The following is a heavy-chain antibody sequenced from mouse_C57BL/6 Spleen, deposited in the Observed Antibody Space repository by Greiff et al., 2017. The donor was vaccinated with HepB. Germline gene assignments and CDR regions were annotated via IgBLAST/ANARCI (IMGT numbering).Heavy chain of an antibody. Sequence: VQLQQSGPELVKPGASVKISCKASGYTFTDYYMNWVKQSHGKSLEWIGDINPNNGGTSYNQKFKGKATLTVDKSSSTAYMELRSLTSEDSAVYYCARGRANYYGSRYYAMDYWGQGTSVTVSS. CDR2: INPNNGGT. D-gene: IGHD1-1*01. CDR3: ARGRANYYGSRYYAMDY. CDR1: GYTFTDYY. V-gene: IGHV1-26*01. J-gene: IGHJ4*01.